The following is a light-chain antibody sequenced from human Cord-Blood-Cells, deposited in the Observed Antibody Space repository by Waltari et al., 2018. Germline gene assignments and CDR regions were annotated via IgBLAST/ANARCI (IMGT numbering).Light chain of an antibody. Sequence: VMSQSPVDLQVSVGQQVSISCSSSQSLVHSDGNTYLNWFQQRPGQSPRRLIYKVSNRDSGVPDRFSGSGSGTDFTLKISRVEAEDVGVYYCMQGTHWYTFGQGTKLEIK. CDR3: MQGTHWYT. CDR1: QSLVHSDGNTY. J-gene: IGKJ2*01. V-gene: IGKV2-30*02. CDR2: KVS.